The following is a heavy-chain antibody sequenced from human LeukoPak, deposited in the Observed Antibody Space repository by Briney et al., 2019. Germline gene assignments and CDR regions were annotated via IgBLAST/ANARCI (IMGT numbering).Heavy chain of an antibody. CDR2: ISHDGSNK. CDR3: AKDLAAGPLTPYFDY. CDR1: GFTFSSYG. V-gene: IGHV3-30*18. J-gene: IGHJ4*02. D-gene: IGHD6-13*01. Sequence: GGSLRLSRAASGFTFSSYGMHWVRQAPGKGLEWVAVISHDGSNKYYADSVKGRFTISRDNSKNTLYLQMSSLRAEDTAVYYCAKDLAAGPLTPYFDYWGQGTLVTVSS.